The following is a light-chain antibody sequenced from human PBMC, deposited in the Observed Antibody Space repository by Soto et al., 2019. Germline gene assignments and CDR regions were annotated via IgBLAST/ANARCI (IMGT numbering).Light chain of an antibody. Sequence: QSALTQPPSASGSPGQSVTISCTGTSSDVGGYNYVSWYQQHPGKAPKLLIYEVSKRPSGVPDRFSGSKSVNTASLTVSGLQAEDEADYYCSSYACSSSVLFGGGTKLTVL. J-gene: IGLJ2*01. V-gene: IGLV2-8*01. CDR2: EVS. CDR3: SSYACSSSVL. CDR1: SSDVGGYNY.